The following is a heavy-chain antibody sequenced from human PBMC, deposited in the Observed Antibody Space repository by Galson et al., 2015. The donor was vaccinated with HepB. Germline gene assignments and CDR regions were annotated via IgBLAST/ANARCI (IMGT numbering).Heavy chain of an antibody. CDR3: ARVKGDSSWYDAFDI. D-gene: IGHD6-13*01. Sequence: SVKVSCKASGYTFTSYAMHWVRQAPGQRLEWMGWINAGNGNTKYSQKFQGRVTITRDTSASTAYMELSSLRSEDTAVYYCARVKGDSSWYDAFDIWGQGTMVTVSS. CDR1: GYTFTSYA. V-gene: IGHV1-3*01. J-gene: IGHJ3*02. CDR2: INAGNGNT.